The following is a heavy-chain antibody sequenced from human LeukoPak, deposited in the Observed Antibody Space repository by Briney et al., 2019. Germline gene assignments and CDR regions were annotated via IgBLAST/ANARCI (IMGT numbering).Heavy chain of an antibody. D-gene: IGHD5-24*01. CDR1: GGSFSSYY. Sequence: PSETLSLTCTVSGGSFSSYYWTWIRQPPGKGLEWIGYIDHSGSTNYNPSLKSRVSISSDTSKNQFSLELSSVTAAETAVYYCAREGRYRYGYNGYHSYMDIWGKGTTVTVSS. J-gene: IGHJ6*03. V-gene: IGHV4-59*01. CDR3: AREGRYRYGYNGYHSYMDI. CDR2: IDHSGST.